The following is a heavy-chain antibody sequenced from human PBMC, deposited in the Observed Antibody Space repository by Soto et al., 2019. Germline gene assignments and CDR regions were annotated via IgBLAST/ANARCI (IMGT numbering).Heavy chain of an antibody. D-gene: IGHD4-17*01. Sequence: SETLSLTCAVYGGSFSGYYWSWIRQPPGKGLEWIGEINHSGSTNYNPSLKSRVTISVDTSKNQFSLKLSSVTAADTAVYYCARGNGDNQPYYYYYMDVWGKGTTVTVSS. V-gene: IGHV4-34*01. J-gene: IGHJ6*03. CDR3: ARGNGDNQPYYYYYMDV. CDR1: GGSFSGYY. CDR2: INHSGST.